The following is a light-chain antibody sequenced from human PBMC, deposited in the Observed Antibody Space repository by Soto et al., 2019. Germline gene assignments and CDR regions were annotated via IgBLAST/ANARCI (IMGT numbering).Light chain of an antibody. CDR2: EGS. V-gene: IGLV2-23*01. CDR3: SSYAGSSTYVV. J-gene: IGLJ2*01. CDR1: SSDVGSYNL. Sequence: QSALTQPASVSGSPGQSITISCTGTSSDVGSYNLVSWYQQHPGKAPKLMIYEGSKRPSGVFNRFSGSKSGNTASLTISGLQAEDEADYYCSSYAGSSTYVVFGGGTKVTVL.